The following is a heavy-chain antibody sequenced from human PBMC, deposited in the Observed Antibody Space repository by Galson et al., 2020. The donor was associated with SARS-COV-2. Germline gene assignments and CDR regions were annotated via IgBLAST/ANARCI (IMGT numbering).Heavy chain of an antibody. CDR3: TRRRDGYTYYFMDV. D-gene: IGHD5-12*01. CDR2: IRSEANSYAT. CDR1: GFTFSGSA. V-gene: IGHV3-73*01. Sequence: GESLKISCAASGFTFSGSAIHWVRQASGKGLEWVGRIRSEANSYATAYAASVKGRFTISRDDSKNTAYLQMNSLKTEDTAVYYCTRRRDGYTYYFMDVWGKGTPVTISS. J-gene: IGHJ6*03.